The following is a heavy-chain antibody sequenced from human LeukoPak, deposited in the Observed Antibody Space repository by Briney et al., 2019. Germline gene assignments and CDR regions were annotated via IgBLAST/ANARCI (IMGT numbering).Heavy chain of an antibody. CDR3: AKLPPVVVITADAFDI. J-gene: IGHJ3*02. CDR1: GFTFSDYE. CDR2: IRYDGSNK. Sequence: GGSLRLSCAASGFTFSDYEMNWVRQAPGKGLEWVAFIRYDGSNKYYADSVKGRFTISRDNSKNTLYLQMNSLRAEDTAVYYCAKLPPVVVITADAFDIWGQGTMVTVSS. V-gene: IGHV3-30*02. D-gene: IGHD3-22*01.